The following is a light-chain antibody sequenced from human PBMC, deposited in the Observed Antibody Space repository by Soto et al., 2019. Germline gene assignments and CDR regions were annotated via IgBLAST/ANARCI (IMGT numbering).Light chain of an antibody. CDR3: MCYAGGNNWV. J-gene: IGLJ3*02. CDR1: SSDIGAYNY. Sequence: QSALTQPASVSGSPGQSITISCTGTSSDIGAYNYVSWYQQYPGKAPRLLIYAVSNRPSGVSDRFSGSKSGNTASLTISGLQAEDEADYYCMCYAGGNNWVFGGGTKLTVL. CDR2: AVS. V-gene: IGLV2-14*01.